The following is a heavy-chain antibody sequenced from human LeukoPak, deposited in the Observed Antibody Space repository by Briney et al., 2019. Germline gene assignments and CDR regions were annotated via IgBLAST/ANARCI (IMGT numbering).Heavy chain of an antibody. CDR1: GFTFSSYA. CDR2: ISGSGGST. J-gene: IGHJ2*01. Sequence: PGGSLRLSCAASGFTFSSYAMSWVRQAPGKGLEWVSAISGSGGSTYYADSVKGRFTISRDNSKNTLYLQMNSLRAEDTAVYYCARDGYYYYDRGYFDLWGRGTLVTVSS. D-gene: IGHD3-22*01. CDR3: ARDGYYYYDRGYFDL. V-gene: IGHV3-23*01.